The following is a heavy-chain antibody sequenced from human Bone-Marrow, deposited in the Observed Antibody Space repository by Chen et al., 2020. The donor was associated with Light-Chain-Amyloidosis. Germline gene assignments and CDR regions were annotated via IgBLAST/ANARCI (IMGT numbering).Heavy chain of an antibody. V-gene: IGHV3-23*04. CDR2: VSGSTVST. Sequence: EVQLVESGGGVVQPGGSLRLSCATWGFNFLSFGMSWVRQAPGKGLEWVSTVSGSTVSTYYAGAVKGRFIISRDNSKSTLYLQMNSLRAGDTAVYFCTRKGGYFDFWGQVSLVTVSS. J-gene: IGHJ4*02. CDR3: TRKGGYFDF. CDR1: GFNFLSFG. D-gene: IGHD3-10*01.